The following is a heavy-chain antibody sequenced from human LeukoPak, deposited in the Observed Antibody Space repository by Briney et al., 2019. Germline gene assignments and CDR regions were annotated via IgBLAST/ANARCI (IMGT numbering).Heavy chain of an antibody. Sequence: GGSLRLSCAASGFPFSEYSMNWVHQAPGKGLEWISYIGIDSGNTKYADSVKGRFTVSGDKARNSLYLQMNSLRVEDTAVYYCARDHNYAFDNWGQGTLVTVSS. CDR3: ARDHNYAFDN. CDR2: IGIDSGNT. V-gene: IGHV3-11*06. D-gene: IGHD4-11*01. J-gene: IGHJ4*02. CDR1: GFPFSEYS.